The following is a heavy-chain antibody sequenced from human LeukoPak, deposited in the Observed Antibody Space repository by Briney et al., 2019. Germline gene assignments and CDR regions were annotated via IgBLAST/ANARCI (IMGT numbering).Heavy chain of an antibody. V-gene: IGHV1-69*13. J-gene: IGHJ4*02. D-gene: IGHD2/OR15-2a*01. CDR1: GGTFSSYA. Sequence: GASVKVSCKASGGTFSSYAISWVRQAPGQGLEWMGGIIPIFGTANYAQKFQGRVTITADESTSTACMELSSLRSEDTAVYYCARGLTSQNIVIPFDYWGQGTLVTVSS. CDR2: IIPIFGTA. CDR3: ARGLTSQNIVIPFDY.